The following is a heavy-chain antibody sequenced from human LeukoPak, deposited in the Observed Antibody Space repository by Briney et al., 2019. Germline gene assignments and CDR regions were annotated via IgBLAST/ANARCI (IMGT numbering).Heavy chain of an antibody. J-gene: IGHJ4*02. D-gene: IGHD3/OR15-3a*01. CDR2: IKRKGDDGTI. Sequence: GGSLRLSCAASGFTFSNAWMSWVRQAPGKGLEWAGRIKRKGDDGTIDYAAPVKGRLTISRDDSKNTLYLQMHSLKSEDTDVYYCTAGTGRSDFDYWGQGALVTVSS. CDR3: TAGTGRSDFDY. V-gene: IGHV3-15*01. CDR1: GFTFSNAW.